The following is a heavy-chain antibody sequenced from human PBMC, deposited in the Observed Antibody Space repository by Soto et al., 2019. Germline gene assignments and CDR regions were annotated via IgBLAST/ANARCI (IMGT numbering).Heavy chain of an antibody. CDR1: GDSVSSNSAT. Sequence: SQTLSRTCAISGDSVSSNSATWNWIRQSPSRGLEWLGRTYYRSKWYNDYAISVKSRITINPDTSNNHFSLQLNSVTPEDTAMYYCAREGLFTRAVYSSNWYYFDYWGQGTLVTVSS. J-gene: IGHJ4*02. CDR3: AREGLFTRAVYSSNWYYFDY. D-gene: IGHD6-13*01. CDR2: TYYRSKWYN. V-gene: IGHV6-1*01.